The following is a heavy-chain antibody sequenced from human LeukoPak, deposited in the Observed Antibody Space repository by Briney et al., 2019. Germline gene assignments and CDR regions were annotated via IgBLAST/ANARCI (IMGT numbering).Heavy chain of an antibody. CDR2: INPNSGGT. CDR1: GYTFTGYY. CDR3: ARDGIEHYYDSSGYPYCFDY. D-gene: IGHD3-22*01. V-gene: IGHV1-2*02. J-gene: IGHJ4*02. Sequence: ASVKVSCKASGYTFTGYYMHWVRQAPGQGLEWMGWINPNSGGTNYAQKFQGRVTMTRDTSISTAYMELSRLRSDDTAVYYCARDGIEHYYDSSGYPYCFDYWGQGTLVTVSS.